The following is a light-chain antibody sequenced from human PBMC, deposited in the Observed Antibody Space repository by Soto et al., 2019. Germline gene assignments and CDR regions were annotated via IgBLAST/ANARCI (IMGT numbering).Light chain of an antibody. CDR2: GAF. CDR3: QQYGSLPKT. Sequence: EIVLTQSPGTLYLSPGERATLSCRASQSVSSSYLALYQQKSGQAPRLLIYGAFSRANGIPVRFSGSASGTDFTLIISRLEPEDVAVYYCQQYGSLPKTFGQGTKVDI. CDR1: QSVSSSY. V-gene: IGKV3-20*01. J-gene: IGKJ1*01.